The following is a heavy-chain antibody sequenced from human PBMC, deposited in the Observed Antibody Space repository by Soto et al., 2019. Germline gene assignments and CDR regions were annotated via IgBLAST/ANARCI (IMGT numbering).Heavy chain of an antibody. CDR2: IFYSGAT. CDR3: AREHTVGQIDY. V-gene: IGHV4-59*01. D-gene: IGHD1-26*01. Sequence: SETLSLTCTVSAGSISSYYWSWVRQPSGKGLEWIGYIFYSGATNYNPSLESRVTISIDTSKNQFSLRLTSVTAADTAVYYCAREHTVGQIDYWGQGVLVTVSS. CDR1: AGSISSYY. J-gene: IGHJ4*02.